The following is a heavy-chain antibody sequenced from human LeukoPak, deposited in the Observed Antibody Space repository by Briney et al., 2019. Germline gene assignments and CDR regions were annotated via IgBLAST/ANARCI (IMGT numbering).Heavy chain of an antibody. D-gene: IGHD3-10*01. J-gene: IGHJ4*02. CDR1: EFTVSSTE. CDR2: ISGSGGNT. V-gene: IGHV3-23*01. Sequence: GSLRLSCAASEFTVSSTEMRWVRQAPGKGLEWVSAISGSGGNTYYADSVKGRFTISRDNSKNTLYLQMNSLRAEDTAIYYCAKGVLPTGFDYWGQGTLVTVSS. CDR3: AKGVLPTGFDY.